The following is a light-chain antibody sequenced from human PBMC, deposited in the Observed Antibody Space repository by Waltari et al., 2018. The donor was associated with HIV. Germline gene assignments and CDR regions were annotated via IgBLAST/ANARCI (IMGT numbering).Light chain of an antibody. V-gene: IGKV2-28*01. J-gene: IGKJ4*01. CDR1: KSLLYSNGYNY. CDR2: LGF. Sequence: DIVMTQSPLSLPVTPGEQASLSCRSSKSLLYSNGYNYLDWYLKTPGQSPQLLIYLGFNRASGVPDRFSGRGSGTDFTLKISRVEAEDFGVYYCMQALQAPRTFGGGTKVEIK. CDR3: MQALQAPRT.